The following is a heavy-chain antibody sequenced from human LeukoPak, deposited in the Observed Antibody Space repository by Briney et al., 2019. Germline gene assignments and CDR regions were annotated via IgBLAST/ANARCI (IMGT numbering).Heavy chain of an antibody. D-gene: IGHD3-9*01. CDR3: ARDGHYDILTGYVVGYFDY. CDR2: ISSSSSYT. V-gene: IGHV3-11*05. J-gene: IGHJ4*02. Sequence: GGSLRLSCAAPGFTFSDYYMSWIRQAPGKGLEWVSYISSSSSYTNYADSVKGRFTISRDNAKNSLYLQMNSLRAEDTAVYYCARDGHYDILTGYVVGYFDYWGQGTLVTVSS. CDR1: GFTFSDYY.